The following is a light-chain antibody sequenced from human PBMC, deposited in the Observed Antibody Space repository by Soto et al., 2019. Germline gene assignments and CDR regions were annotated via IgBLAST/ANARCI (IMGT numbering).Light chain of an antibody. CDR2: GAS. J-gene: IGKJ1*01. V-gene: IGKV3-15*01. CDR1: QSVGSN. Sequence: EIVMTQSPATLSVSPGERATLSCRASQSVGSNLAWYQQKPGQAPRLLIYGASTRATGIPARFSGSGSGTEFTLTISSLPSEDFAVYYCQQYNNWWTFGQGTKVEIK. CDR3: QQYNNWWT.